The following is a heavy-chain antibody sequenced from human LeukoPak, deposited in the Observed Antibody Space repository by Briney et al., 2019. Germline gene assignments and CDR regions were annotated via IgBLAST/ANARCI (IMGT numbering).Heavy chain of an antibody. D-gene: IGHD3-16*02. CDR2: IYTSGST. Sequence: SETLSLTCTVSGGSLSSYYWSWIRQPAGKGLEWIGRIYTSGSTNYNPFFKSRVSMSVDTSKNQFSLKLSSVSAADTAVYYCAGRFTFGGVIVKDAFDIWGQGTMVTVSS. CDR3: AGRFTFGGVIVKDAFDI. CDR1: GGSLSSYY. J-gene: IGHJ3*02. V-gene: IGHV4-4*07.